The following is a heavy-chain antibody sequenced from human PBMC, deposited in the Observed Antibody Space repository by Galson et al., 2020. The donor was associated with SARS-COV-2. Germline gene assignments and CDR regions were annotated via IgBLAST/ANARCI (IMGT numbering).Heavy chain of an antibody. CDR1: GFTFGDYT. Sequence: GGSLRLSCAASGFTFGDYTMHWVRQTPGKGLEWISLITWFGDSSYYADSVKGRFTISRDNSKNSLYLQMNSLRVEDTGLYYCAKDRTYYGDYDYGMDVWGQGTTVTVSS. CDR2: ITWFGDSS. V-gene: IGHV3-43*01. CDR3: AKDRTYYGDYDYGMDV. J-gene: IGHJ6*02. D-gene: IGHD4-17*01.